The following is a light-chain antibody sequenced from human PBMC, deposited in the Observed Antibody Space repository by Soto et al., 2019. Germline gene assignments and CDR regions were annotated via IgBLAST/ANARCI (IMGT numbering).Light chain of an antibody. CDR3: QQRSNWPPLT. J-gene: IGKJ4*01. Sequence: EIVLTQSPATLSLSPGERATLSCRASQSVSSYLAWYQQKPGQAPRLLIYDASNSATGIPARFSGSGSGTDFTLTISSLQPADYAVYYCQQRSNWPPLTFGGGTKVEIK. CDR2: DAS. CDR1: QSVSSY. V-gene: IGKV3-11*01.